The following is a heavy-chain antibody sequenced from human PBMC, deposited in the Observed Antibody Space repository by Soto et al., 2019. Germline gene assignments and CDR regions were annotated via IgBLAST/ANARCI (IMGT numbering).Heavy chain of an antibody. CDR2: IRSKAYGGTT. D-gene: IGHD3-22*01. J-gene: IGHJ3*02. Sequence: GGSLRLSCTASGFTFGDYAMSWFRQAPGKGLEWVGFIRSKAYGGTTEYAASVKGRFTISRDDSKSIAYLQMNSLKTEDTAVYYCTRDLGYYYDSSGYGVDAFDIWGQGTMVTVSS. CDR1: GFTFGDYA. V-gene: IGHV3-49*03. CDR3: TRDLGYYYDSSGYGVDAFDI.